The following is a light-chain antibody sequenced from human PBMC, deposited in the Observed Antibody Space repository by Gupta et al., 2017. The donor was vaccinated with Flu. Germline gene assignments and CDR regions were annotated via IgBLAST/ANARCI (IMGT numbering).Light chain of an antibody. CDR1: QSVSSSY. Sequence: GTLSLSPGERATLSCRASQSVSSSYLAWYQQKPGQAPRLLIYGASSRATGIPDRFSGSGSGTDFTLTISRLEPEDFAVYYCQQDGSSPPTFGQGTKVEIK. CDR2: GAS. V-gene: IGKV3-20*01. CDR3: QQDGSSPPT. J-gene: IGKJ1*01.